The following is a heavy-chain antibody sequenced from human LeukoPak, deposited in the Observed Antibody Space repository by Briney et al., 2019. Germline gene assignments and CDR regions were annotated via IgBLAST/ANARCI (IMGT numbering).Heavy chain of an antibody. Sequence: ASQTLSLTCTVSGGSISCGDYYWSWIRQPPGKCLGWIGYIYYSGSTYYNPSLKSRVTISVDTSKNQFSLKLSSVTAADTAVYYCAREWFGESWGQGTLVTVSS. CDR1: GGSISCGDYY. J-gene: IGHJ4*02. CDR3: AREWFGES. V-gene: IGHV4-30-4*08. D-gene: IGHD3-10*01. CDR2: IYYSGST.